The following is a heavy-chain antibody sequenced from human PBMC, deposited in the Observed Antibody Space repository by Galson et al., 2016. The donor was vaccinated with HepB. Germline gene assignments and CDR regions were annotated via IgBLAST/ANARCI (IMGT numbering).Heavy chain of an antibody. Sequence: SLRLSCAGSGFSLSTYAMSWVRQAPGKGLEWVSGIRGSGGGIDYADSVKGRFTISRDNSKYTVYLEMKSLRAEDTAVYYCARALSGWDGFDYWGQGTLVIVSS. J-gene: IGHJ4*02. CDR1: GFSLSTYA. CDR2: IRGSGGGI. V-gene: IGHV3-23*01. CDR3: ARALSGWDGFDY. D-gene: IGHD6-19*01.